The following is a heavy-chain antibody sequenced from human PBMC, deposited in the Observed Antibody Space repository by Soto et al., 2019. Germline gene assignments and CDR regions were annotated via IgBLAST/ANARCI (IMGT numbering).Heavy chain of an antibody. CDR3: ARGAYDSSGLSNSRIDY. Sequence: SETLSLTCTVSGGSISSSTYYWGWIRQPPGKGLEWIGNINYSGSTYNNPSLESRVVMSVDTSRNQFSLRLYSVTAADTAVYYCARGAYDSSGLSNSRIDYWGQGTLVTVS. CDR2: INYSGST. D-gene: IGHD3-22*01. V-gene: IGHV4-39*01. CDR1: GGSISSSTYY. J-gene: IGHJ4*02.